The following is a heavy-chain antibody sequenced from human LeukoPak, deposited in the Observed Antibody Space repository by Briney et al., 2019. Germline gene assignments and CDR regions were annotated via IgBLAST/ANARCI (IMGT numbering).Heavy chain of an antibody. CDR1: XXXXXXXW. Sequence: SXXXXXXXWXGWVRQVPGKGLEWMGIIYPGDSDTRYSPSFQGQVTISADKSIKTAYLQWSSLKASDTAMYYCARQYSRSSPFDYWGQGTLVTVPS. CDR2: IYPGDSDT. CDR3: ARQYSRSSPFDY. D-gene: IGHD6-6*01. J-gene: IGHJ4*02. V-gene: IGHV5-51*01.